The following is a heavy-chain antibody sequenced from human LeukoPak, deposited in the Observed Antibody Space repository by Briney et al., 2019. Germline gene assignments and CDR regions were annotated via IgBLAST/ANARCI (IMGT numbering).Heavy chain of an antibody. V-gene: IGHV3-21*01. CDR1: GFTFSSYS. D-gene: IGHD3-3*01. Sequence: PGASLRLSCAASGFTFSSYSMNWVRQAPGKGLEWVSSISSSSSYIYYADSVKGRFTISRDNAKNSLYLQMNSLRAEDTAVYYCAREYYDFWSGYYTDYYYYMDVWGKGTTVTVSS. CDR3: AREYYDFWSGYYTDYYYYMDV. CDR2: ISSSSSYI. J-gene: IGHJ6*03.